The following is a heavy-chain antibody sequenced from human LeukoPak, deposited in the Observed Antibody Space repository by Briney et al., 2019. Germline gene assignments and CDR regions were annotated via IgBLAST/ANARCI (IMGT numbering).Heavy chain of an antibody. J-gene: IGHJ6*02. CDR1: GFTVSSNY. Sequence: GGSLRLSCAASGFTVSSNYMSWVRQAPGKGLEWVSVIYSGGSTYYADSVKGRFSISRDNSKNTLYLQMNSLRAEDTAVYYCARSYDFWSYGMDVWGQGTTVTVSS. CDR2: IYSGGST. CDR3: ARSYDFWSYGMDV. V-gene: IGHV3-53*01. D-gene: IGHD3-3*01.